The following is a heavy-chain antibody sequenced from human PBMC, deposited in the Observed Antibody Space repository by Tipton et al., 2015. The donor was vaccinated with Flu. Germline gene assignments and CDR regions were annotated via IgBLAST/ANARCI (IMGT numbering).Heavy chain of an antibody. D-gene: IGHD1-26*01. Sequence: TLSLTCTVSGGSTSSSSYYWGWIRQPPGKGLEWIGSIYYSGSTYYTPSLKSRVTISVDTSKNQFSLKLTSVTAADTAVYYCASYSGSYEVDYWGQGTLVTVSS. CDR1: GGSTSSSSYY. CDR3: ASYSGSYEVDY. V-gene: IGHV4-39*07. J-gene: IGHJ4*02. CDR2: IYYSGST.